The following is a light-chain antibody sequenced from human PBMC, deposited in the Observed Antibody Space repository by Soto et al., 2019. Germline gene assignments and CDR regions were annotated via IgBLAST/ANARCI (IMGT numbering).Light chain of an antibody. CDR1: SSDVGGYNY. Sequence: QSALTQPASVSGSPGQSITISCTGTSSDVGGYNYVSWYQQHPGKAPKLMIYEVSNRPSGVSNRFSGSKSSNTASLTISGLQAEDEADYYCSSYTCSSTPYVFGTGTKLTVL. J-gene: IGLJ1*01. V-gene: IGLV2-14*01. CDR3: SSYTCSSTPYV. CDR2: EVS.